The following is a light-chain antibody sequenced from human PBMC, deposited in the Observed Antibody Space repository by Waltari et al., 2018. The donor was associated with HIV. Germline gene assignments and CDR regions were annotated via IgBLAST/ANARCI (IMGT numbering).Light chain of an antibody. CDR1: TAHIRATT. V-gene: IGLV1-47*01. J-gene: IGLJ2*01. CDR3: AVLDDTLGGGV. CDR2: RDN. Sequence: QSVLSPSPSASGTPGQKVTISCFGRTAHIRATTVFWFQQFPGTAPKLIIYRDNLRPSGVPARFSGSKSGTSASLTISGRRSDDEAHYFCAVLDDTLGGGVFGGGTKLTVL.